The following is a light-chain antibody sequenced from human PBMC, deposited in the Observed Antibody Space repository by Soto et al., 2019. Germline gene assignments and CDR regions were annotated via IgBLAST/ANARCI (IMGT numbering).Light chain of an antibody. J-gene: IGKJ1*01. V-gene: IGKV3-20*01. CDR3: QQYGATLWK. CDR2: GAS. CDR1: QSVSSNY. Sequence: EIVLTQSPGALSSSPGETITLSCRASQSVSSNYLAWYQQKPGQAPRLLVYGASIRATGIPDRFSGSGSGTDFTLTIIRLEPEDFAVYYCQQYGATLWKFGQGTKV.